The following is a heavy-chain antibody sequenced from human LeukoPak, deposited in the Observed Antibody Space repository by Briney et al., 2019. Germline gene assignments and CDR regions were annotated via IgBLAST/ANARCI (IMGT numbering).Heavy chain of an antibody. Sequence: SETLSLTCTVSGGSISSYYWGWIRQPPGKGLDWIGSIYHSGSTYYNPSLKSRVTISVDTSRNQSSLKLSSVTAADTAVYYCARDGVGYSYGYSDYWGQGTLVTVSS. CDR2: IYHSGST. D-gene: IGHD5-18*01. CDR1: GGSISSYY. V-gene: IGHV4-38-2*02. J-gene: IGHJ4*02. CDR3: ARDGVGYSYGYSDY.